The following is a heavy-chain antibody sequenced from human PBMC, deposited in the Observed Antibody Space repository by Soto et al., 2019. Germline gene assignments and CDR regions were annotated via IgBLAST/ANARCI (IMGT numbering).Heavy chain of an antibody. CDR3: ATSVAAGKSFWEH. CDR2: IYYSGST. J-gene: IGHJ1*01. CDR1: GGSISSGGYY. D-gene: IGHD6-13*01. V-gene: IGHV4-31*03. Sequence: SETLSLTCNVSGGSISSGGYYWSWIRQHPGKGLEWIGYIYYSGSTYYNPSLKSRVTISVDTSKNQFSLRLSSVTAADTAVYYCATSVAAGKSFWEHWGQGTMVSVSS.